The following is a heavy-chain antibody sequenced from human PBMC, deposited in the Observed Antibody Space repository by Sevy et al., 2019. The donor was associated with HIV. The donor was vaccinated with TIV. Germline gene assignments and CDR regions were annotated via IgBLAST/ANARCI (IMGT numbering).Heavy chain of an antibody. V-gene: IGHV1-2*02. J-gene: IGHJ4*02. CDR3: ASIGDSSWLSHLDY. CDR1: GYTFTGYY. Sequence: ASVKVSCKASGYTFTGYYMHWVRQAPGQGLEWMGWINPNRGGTKYAQKFQGRVTMTTDTSISTAYMDLSSLRSDDTAVYYCASIGDSSWLSHLDYWGQGTLVTVSS. D-gene: IGHD6-13*01. CDR2: INPNRGGT.